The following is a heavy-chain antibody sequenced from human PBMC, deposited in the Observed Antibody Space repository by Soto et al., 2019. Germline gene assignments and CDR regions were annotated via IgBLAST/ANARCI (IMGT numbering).Heavy chain of an antibody. V-gene: IGHV1-2*02. Sequence: ASVKVSCKASGYSFTGHYIHWVRQAPGQGLEWMGWINPNTGDTNSAQNFQGRVTMSRDTSVTTAYMDLGRLTSDDTAVYYCARDSYYDILTGYSRNAFDIWGQGTMVTVSS. J-gene: IGHJ3*02. CDR2: INPNTGDT. CDR3: ARDSYYDILTGYSRNAFDI. D-gene: IGHD3-9*01. CDR1: GYSFTGHY.